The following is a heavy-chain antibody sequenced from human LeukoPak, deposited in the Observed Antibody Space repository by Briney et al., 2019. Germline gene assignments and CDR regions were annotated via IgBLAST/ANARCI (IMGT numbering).Heavy chain of an antibody. Sequence: PSETLSLTCTVSGDSISNYYWSWIRQPAGKGLEWIGRYYTSESTDYNPSLKSRVTISVDTSKNQFSLKLSSVTAADTAVYYCARLSTVTTFAGMDVWGQGTTVTVSS. CDR2: YYTSEST. D-gene: IGHD4-17*01. CDR1: GDSISNYY. CDR3: ARLSTVTTFAGMDV. V-gene: IGHV4-4*07. J-gene: IGHJ6*02.